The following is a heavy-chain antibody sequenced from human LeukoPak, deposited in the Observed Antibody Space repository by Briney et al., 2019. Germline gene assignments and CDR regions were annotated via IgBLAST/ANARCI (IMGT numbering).Heavy chain of an antibody. J-gene: IGHJ5*02. V-gene: IGHV4-39*01. CDR3: ARRGLYGSSPFDP. CDR1: GGSVSSSSYF. CDR2: IYYGGTT. D-gene: IGHD2-2*01. Sequence: PSETLSLTCTVSGGSVSSSSYFWGWIRQPPGKGLEWLGIIYYGGTTYYNPSLKSRLTISVDTSKNQFSLKLSSVTAADTAVYYCARRGLYGSSPFDPWGQGTLVTVSS.